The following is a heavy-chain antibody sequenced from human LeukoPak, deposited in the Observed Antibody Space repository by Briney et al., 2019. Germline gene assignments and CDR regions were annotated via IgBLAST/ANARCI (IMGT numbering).Heavy chain of an antibody. CDR2: IYHSGST. CDR3: SRNGGSARIIDY. CDR1: GGSISSSSYY. V-gene: IGHV4-39*07. Sequence: SETLSLTCTVSGGSISSSSYYWGWIRQPPGKGLEWIGSIYHSGSTYYNPSLKSRVTISVDTSKNQFSLKLSSVTAADTAVYYCSRNGGSARIIDYWGQGTLVTVSS. J-gene: IGHJ4*02. D-gene: IGHD2-15*01.